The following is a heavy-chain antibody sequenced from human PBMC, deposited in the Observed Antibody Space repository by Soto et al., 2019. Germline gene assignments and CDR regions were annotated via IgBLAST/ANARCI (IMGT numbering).Heavy chain of an antibody. CDR2: FRTSGDGGTT. CDR1: GFTFSSYS. J-gene: IGHJ4*02. CDR3: EKKVISGLGSKYCDY. V-gene: IGHV3-23*01. Sequence: EVQLLESGGGLVQPGGSLRLSCAASGFTFSSYSMSWVRQAPGKGLEWVSGFRTSGDGGTTYYADSGKGRFTITRDNSKNMLMLQMNSRRVEDTAIYYCEKKVISGLGSKYCDYWGQGTLVTVSS. D-gene: IGHD3-10*01.